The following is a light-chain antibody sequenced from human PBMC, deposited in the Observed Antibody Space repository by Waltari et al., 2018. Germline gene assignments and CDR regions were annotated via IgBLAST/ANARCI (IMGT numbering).Light chain of an antibody. CDR2: LGS. J-gene: IGKJ3*01. CDR3: MQSLQTPLFT. Sequence: DIVMTQSPLSLPVTPGEPASISCRSSPSLLHSNGYNYLDWYLQKPGQSPQLLIYLGSNRASGVPDRFSGSGSGTDFTLTISRVEAEDVGFYYCMQSLQTPLFTFGPGTKVDIK. CDR1: PSLLHSNGYNY. V-gene: IGKV2-28*01.